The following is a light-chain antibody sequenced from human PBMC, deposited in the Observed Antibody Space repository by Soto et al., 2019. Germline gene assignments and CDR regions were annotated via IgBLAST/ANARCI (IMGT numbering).Light chain of an antibody. CDR3: SSYTYV. CDR1: SSDVGGYNY. Sequence: QSVLTEPAFVSESPGQSFTIPCTGTSSDVGGYNYVSWYQQHPGKAPKLMIYDVSNRPSGVSNRFSGSKSGNTASLTISGLQAEDEADYYCSSYTYVFGTGTKVTVL. V-gene: IGLV2-14*01. CDR2: DVS. J-gene: IGLJ1*01.